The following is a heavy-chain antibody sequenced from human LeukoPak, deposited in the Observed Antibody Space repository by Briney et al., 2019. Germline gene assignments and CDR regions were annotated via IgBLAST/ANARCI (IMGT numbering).Heavy chain of an antibody. CDR1: GYTLTRYG. CDR3: ARDNGDSSGPFDY. V-gene: IGHV1-18*01. J-gene: IGHJ4*02. CDR2: ISAYNGDT. Sequence: ASVKVPCKASGYTLTRYGVSWVRQAPGQGLEWMGWISAYNGDTNYAQKLQGRVTMTTDNSTSTAYMELRSLGSDDTAVYYCARDNGDSSGPFDYWGQGTLVTVSS. D-gene: IGHD3-22*01.